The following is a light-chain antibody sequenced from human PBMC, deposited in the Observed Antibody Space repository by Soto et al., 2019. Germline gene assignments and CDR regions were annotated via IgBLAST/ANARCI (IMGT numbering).Light chain of an antibody. J-gene: IGKJ5*01. V-gene: IGKV3-11*01. CDR3: QQRSNWPQIT. CDR2: DTS. CDR1: QSVSSN. Sequence: MTQSPATLSVSPGERATLSCRASQSVSSNLAWYQQKPGQAPRLLIYDTSHRATGIPARFSGSASGTEFTLPIRSLEPEDLAVYYCQQRSNWPQITFGQGTRLEIK.